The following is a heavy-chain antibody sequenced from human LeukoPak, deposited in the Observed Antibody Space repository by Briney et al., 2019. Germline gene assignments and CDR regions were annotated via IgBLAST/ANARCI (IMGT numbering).Heavy chain of an antibody. CDR1: GYTFTNYY. CDR2: INPSGGST. Sequence: ASVKVSCKASGYTFTNYYLHWVRQAPGQGLEWMGLINPSGGSTTYAQNFQGRLTMTRDTSTSTVYMELSSLRSEDTAMYYCARGLGDYSDPGDYWGQGTLVTVPS. CDR3: ARGLGDYSDPGDY. V-gene: IGHV1-46*01. D-gene: IGHD3-16*01. J-gene: IGHJ4*02.